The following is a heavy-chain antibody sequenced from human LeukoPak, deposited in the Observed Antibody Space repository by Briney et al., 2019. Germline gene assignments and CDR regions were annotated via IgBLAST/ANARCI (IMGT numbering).Heavy chain of an antibody. J-gene: IGHJ4*02. D-gene: IGHD6-25*01. CDR1: GFTFSSYG. CDR2: ISYDGSNK. V-gene: IGHV3-30*03. CDR3: ARGAAPFSVDY. Sequence: GGSLRLSRAASGFTFSSYGMHWVRQAPGKGLEWVAVISYDGSNKYYADSVRGRFTISRDNSKNTLYLQMNSLRAEDTAVYYCARGAAPFSVDYWGQGTLVTVSS.